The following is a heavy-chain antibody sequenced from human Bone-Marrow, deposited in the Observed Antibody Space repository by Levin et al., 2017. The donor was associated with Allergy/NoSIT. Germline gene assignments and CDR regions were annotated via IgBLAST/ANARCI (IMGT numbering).Heavy chain of an antibody. Sequence: PGGSLRLSCTASGIIFRNAWMSWVRQPPGKGLEWVGRIKSTSDGGTSDYAAPVKGRFTILRDDARKTMYLQMNNLKTEDTAGYYCTTDLDASSSASLGLGVDVWGQGTAVAVSS. D-gene: IGHD3-3*01. J-gene: IGHJ6*02. V-gene: IGHV3-15*01. CDR1: GIIFRNAW. CDR3: TTDLDASSSASLGLGVDV. CDR2: IKSTSDGGTS.